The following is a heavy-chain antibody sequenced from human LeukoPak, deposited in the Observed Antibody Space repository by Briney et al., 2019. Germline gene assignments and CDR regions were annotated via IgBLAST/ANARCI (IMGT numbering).Heavy chain of an antibody. CDR1: GFSFSTYS. J-gene: IGHJ4*02. D-gene: IGHD6-19*01. Sequence: PGGSLRLSCAAPGFSFSTYSMNWVRQAPGKGLEWVAYISGGSGYIYYADSVKGRFTVSRDNAENSLYLQMNSLRAEDTAVYYCARQGGMQSFDYWGQGILVTVSS. V-gene: IGHV3-21*01. CDR2: ISGGSGYI. CDR3: ARQGGMQSFDY.